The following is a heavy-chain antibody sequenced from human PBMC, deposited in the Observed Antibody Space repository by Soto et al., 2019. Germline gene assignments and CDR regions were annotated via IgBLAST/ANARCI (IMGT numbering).Heavy chain of an antibody. D-gene: IGHD6-13*01. CDR1: GGTFSSYA. CDR3: XXXXXGSXXHQXYXYYYGMDV. Sequence: QVQLVQSGAEVKKPGSSVKVSCKASGGTFSSYAISWVRQAPGQGLEWMGGIIPIFGTANYAQKFQGRVTITADESTSTAYMXXXXXXXXXXXXXXXXXXXXGSXXHQXYXYYYGMDVWGQGTTVTVSS. V-gene: IGHV1-69*12. CDR2: IIPIFGTA. J-gene: IGHJ6*02.